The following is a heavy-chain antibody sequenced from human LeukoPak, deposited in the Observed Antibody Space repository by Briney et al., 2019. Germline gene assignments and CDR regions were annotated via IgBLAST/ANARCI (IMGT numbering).Heavy chain of an antibody. D-gene: IGHD5-18*01. Sequence: GRSLRLSCSSSGFPFNEYIMHWVRQTPDKGLEWVSYISSSGSTIYYADSVKGRFTISRDNAKNSLYLQMNSLRAEDTAVYYCARDSRDTAYDYWGQGTLVTVSS. CDR2: ISSSGSTI. J-gene: IGHJ4*02. CDR3: ARDSRDTAYDY. CDR1: GFPFNEYI. V-gene: IGHV3-11*01.